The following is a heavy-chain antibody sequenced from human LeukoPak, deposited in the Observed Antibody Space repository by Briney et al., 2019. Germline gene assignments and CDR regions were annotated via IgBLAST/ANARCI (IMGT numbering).Heavy chain of an antibody. D-gene: IGHD1-1*01. Sequence: SETLSLTCAVYGGSFSGYYWSWIRQPPGKGLEWIGEINHSGSTNYNPSLKSRVTISVDTSKIQFSLKLSSVTAADTAVYYCARKRPYNWFDPWGQGTLVTVSS. V-gene: IGHV4-34*01. CDR3: ARKRPYNWFDP. J-gene: IGHJ5*02. CDR1: GGSFSGYY. CDR2: INHSGST.